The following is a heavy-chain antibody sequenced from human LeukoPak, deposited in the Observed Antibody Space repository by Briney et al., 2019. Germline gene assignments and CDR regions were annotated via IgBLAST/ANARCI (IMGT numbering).Heavy chain of an antibody. CDR2: INTDGSTT. D-gene: IGHD3/OR15-3a*01. CDR1: GFSFSGYW. Sequence: GGSLRLSCAASGFSFSGYWMHWVRQPPGKGLLWVSLINTDGSTTNYADSVKGRFAISRDNARNTLYLQMNSLRAEDTAIYYCARDGLGSPPLGYWGQGILVTVSS. V-gene: IGHV3-74*01. CDR3: ARDGLGSPPLGY. J-gene: IGHJ4*02.